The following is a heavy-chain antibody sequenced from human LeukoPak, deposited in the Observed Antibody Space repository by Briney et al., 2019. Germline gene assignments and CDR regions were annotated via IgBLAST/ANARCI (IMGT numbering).Heavy chain of an antibody. D-gene: IGHD3-10*01. CDR2: IFYSGST. Sequence: SETLSLTCTVSSGSISTSNYYWGWVRQPPGKALEWIGNIFYSGSTYYSPSLKSRVTISVDTSKNHFSLKLSSVTAAGTALYYCARGRNTMVRGAIGAETRYYYSYYMDVWGKGTTVTVSS. V-gene: IGHV4-39*02. CDR3: ARGRNTMVRGAIGAETRYYYSYYMDV. CDR1: SGSISTSNYY. J-gene: IGHJ6*03.